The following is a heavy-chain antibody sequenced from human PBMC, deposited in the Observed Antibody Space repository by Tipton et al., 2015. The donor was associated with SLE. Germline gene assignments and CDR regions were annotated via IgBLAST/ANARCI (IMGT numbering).Heavy chain of an antibody. V-gene: IGHV3-23*01. CDR2: ISGSGGST. Sequence: GSLRLSCAASGFAFSNYAMSWVRQAPGKGLEWVSAISGSGGSTYYADSVKGRFTISRGNSKNTLYLQMSSLRAEDTAVYYCAKDRRTTVTTFDYWGQGTLVTVSS. CDR3: AKDRRTTVTTFDY. CDR1: GFAFSNYA. J-gene: IGHJ4*02. D-gene: IGHD4-11*01.